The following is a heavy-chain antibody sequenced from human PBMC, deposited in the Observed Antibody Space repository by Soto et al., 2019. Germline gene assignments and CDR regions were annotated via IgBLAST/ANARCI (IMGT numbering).Heavy chain of an antibody. CDR2: IIPIFGTA. D-gene: IGHD2-2*01. CDR1: GGTFSSYA. V-gene: IGHV1-69*13. CDR3: AREGEGYCSSTRCRAFDY. Sequence: GASVKVSCKASGGTFSSYAISWVRQAPGQGLEWMGGIIPIFGTANYAQKFQGRVTITADESTSTAYMELSSLRSEDTAVYYCAREGEGYCSSTRCRAFDYWGQGTLVTVYS. J-gene: IGHJ4*02.